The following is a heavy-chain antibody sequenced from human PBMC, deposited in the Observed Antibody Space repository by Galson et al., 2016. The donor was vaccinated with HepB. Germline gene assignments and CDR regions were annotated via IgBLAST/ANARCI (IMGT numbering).Heavy chain of an antibody. CDR1: GFTFSSSG. V-gene: IGHV3-30*18. J-gene: IGHJ4*02. Sequence: SLRLSCAVSGFTFSSSGMHWVRQAPGKGLEWVAVISYDGSHHHYRDSVEGRFTVSRDNSKNTLYLQMNSLRSEDTAVYFCAKGEGLGYLDDSRDYTSFAYWGQGTLVTVSS. D-gene: IGHD4-17*01. CDR3: AKGEGLGYLDDSRDYTSFAY. CDR2: ISYDGSHH.